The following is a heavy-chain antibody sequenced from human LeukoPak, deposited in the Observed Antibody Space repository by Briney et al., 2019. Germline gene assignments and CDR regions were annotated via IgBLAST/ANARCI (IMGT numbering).Heavy chain of an antibody. D-gene: IGHD3-10*01. V-gene: IGHV3-21*01. CDR1: GFPPSSNY. CDR2: ISSSSSYI. J-gene: IGHJ4*02. Sequence: GGGPRPSLAAPGFPPSSNYMSCGPQAPGEGLEWGSSISSSSSYIYYADSVKGRFTISRDNAKNSLNLQMNSLRAEDAAVYYCARVVPHSGSLDYWGQGTLVTVSS. CDR3: ARVVPHSGSLDY.